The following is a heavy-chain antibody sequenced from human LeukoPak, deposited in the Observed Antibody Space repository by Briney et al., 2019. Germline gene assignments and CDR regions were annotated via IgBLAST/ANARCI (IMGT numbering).Heavy chain of an antibody. Sequence: SVKVSCKASGGTFSSYAISWVRQAPGQGLEWMGGIIPIFGTANYAQKFQGRVTITTDESTSTAYMELSSLRYEDTAVYYCARNTYSGSPSWGQGTLVTVSS. J-gene: IGHJ5*02. D-gene: IGHD1-26*01. CDR1: GGTFSSYA. CDR2: IIPIFGTA. V-gene: IGHV1-69*05. CDR3: ARNTYSGSPS.